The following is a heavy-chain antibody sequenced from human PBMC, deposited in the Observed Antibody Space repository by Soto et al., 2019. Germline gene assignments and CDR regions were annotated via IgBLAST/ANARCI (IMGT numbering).Heavy chain of an antibody. CDR2: IYHTGTT. V-gene: IGHV4-4*02. Sequence: QVQLQESGPGLVKPSGTLSLTCAVSGDSFSSTNWWTWVRQPPGKGLEWIGAIYHTGTTNNNPSLRSRVAISVDKSNNQFSLRLTSVTAADTAVYYCARGSSLRVFEWFNGWFDPWGQGTLVTVSS. CDR1: GDSFSSTNW. CDR3: ARGSSLRVFEWFNGWFDP. D-gene: IGHD3-3*01. J-gene: IGHJ5*02.